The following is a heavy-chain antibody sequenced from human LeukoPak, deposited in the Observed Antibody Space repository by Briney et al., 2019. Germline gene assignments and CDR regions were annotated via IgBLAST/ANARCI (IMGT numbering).Heavy chain of an antibody. Sequence: GGSLRLSCAASVFTFSSYAMSWVRPALGRGVEWGANIKRDGSERYYADSVRGRFTISRDNAKDSLYLQMNNLRVEDTAVYYCEGGVTWGQGSMVTVSP. CDR3: EGGVT. V-gene: IGHV3-7*01. J-gene: IGHJ3*01. D-gene: IGHD5/OR15-5a*01. CDR1: VFTFSSYA. CDR2: IKRDGSER.